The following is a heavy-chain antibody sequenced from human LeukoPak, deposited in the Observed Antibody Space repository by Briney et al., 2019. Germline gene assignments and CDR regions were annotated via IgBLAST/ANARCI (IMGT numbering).Heavy chain of an antibody. CDR2: VSTTGYYI. CDR3: ARGGDCGTTSCYYFDF. D-gene: IGHD2-2*01. Sequence: PGGSLRLSCAASGITFSGYSMNWVRQAPGKGLEWVSSVSTTGYYIYYADSVKGRFSISRDNAKNSLYLQMNSLRAEDTAVYYCARGGDCGTTSCYYFDFWGQGTRVTVSS. CDR1: GITFSGYS. V-gene: IGHV3-21*01. J-gene: IGHJ4*02.